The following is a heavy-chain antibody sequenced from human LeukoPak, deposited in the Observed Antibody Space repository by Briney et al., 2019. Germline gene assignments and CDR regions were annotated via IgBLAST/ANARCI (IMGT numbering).Heavy chain of an antibody. CDR3: ARDRRGYHYSLYMDV. CDR2: AYFRSKWYY. V-gene: IGHV6-1*01. Sequence: SQTLSLTCVIFGDSVSSSSAGWNWIRQSPSRGLEWLGRAYFRSKWYYDYAVSVKSRITLNPDTSKNQFSLQLNSVTPEDTAVYYCARDRRGYHYSLYMDVWGKGTTVTVSS. J-gene: IGHJ6*03. CDR1: GDSVSSSSAG. D-gene: IGHD5-12*01.